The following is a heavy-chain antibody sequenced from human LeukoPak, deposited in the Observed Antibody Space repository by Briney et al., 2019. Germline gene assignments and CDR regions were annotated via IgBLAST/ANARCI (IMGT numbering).Heavy chain of an antibody. CDR1: GYTFTSHY. CDR2: FNPRGGST. J-gene: IGHJ4*02. Sequence: ASVKVSCKASGYTFTSHYMHWVRQAPGQGLEWMGLFNPRGGSTSYARKFQGRVFMTGDTSTGTVYMELSSLMSDDAAVYYCARDEVAGTYYFDYWGQGTLVTVSS. CDR3: ARDEVAGTYYFDY. D-gene: IGHD3-10*01. V-gene: IGHV1-46*01.